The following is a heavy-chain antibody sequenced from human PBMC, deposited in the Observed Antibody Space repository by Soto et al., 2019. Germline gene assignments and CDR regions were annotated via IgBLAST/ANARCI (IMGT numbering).Heavy chain of an antibody. J-gene: IGHJ6*02. D-gene: IGHD2-15*01. CDR3: ARDCLGWGGSCYRGSYYYYGMDV. CDR2: IYYSGST. V-gene: IGHV4-30-4*01. CDR1: GGSISSGDYY. Sequence: QVQLQESGPGLVKPSQTLSLTCTVSGGSISSGDYYWSWIRQPPGKGLEWIGYIYYSGSTYYNPSLKSRVTISVDTSKNQFSLKLSSVTAADTAVYYCARDCLGWGGSCYRGSYYYYGMDVWGQGTTVTVSS.